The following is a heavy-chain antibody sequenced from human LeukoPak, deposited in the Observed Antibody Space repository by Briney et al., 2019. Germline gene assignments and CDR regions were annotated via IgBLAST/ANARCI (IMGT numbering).Heavy chain of an antibody. CDR1: GFSVGNNY. J-gene: IGHJ4*02. CDR2: IYTGGTT. V-gene: IGHV3-53*01. Sequence: GGSLRLSCGPSGFSVGNNYMSWVRQAPGKGLEWVSVIYTGGTTYYADSVKGRFTISRDTSKNALHLQMNSLRSEDTAVYYCAREGTGPKRGTFDYWGQGALVTVSS. CDR3: AREGTGPKRGTFDY. D-gene: IGHD1-1*01.